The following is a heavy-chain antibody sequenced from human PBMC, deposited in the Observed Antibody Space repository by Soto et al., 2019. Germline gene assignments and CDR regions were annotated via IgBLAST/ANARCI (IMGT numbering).Heavy chain of an antibody. Sequence: SETLSLTCTVSGGSISSYYWSWIRQPAGKGLEWIGRIYTSGSTNYNPSLKSRVTMSVDTSKNQFSLKLSSVTAADTAVYYCARGRYDYSNYGNWLDPWGQGTMVTVYS. CDR3: ARGRYDYSNYGNWLDP. CDR1: GGSISSYY. D-gene: IGHD4-4*01. CDR2: IYTSGST. J-gene: IGHJ5*02. V-gene: IGHV4-4*07.